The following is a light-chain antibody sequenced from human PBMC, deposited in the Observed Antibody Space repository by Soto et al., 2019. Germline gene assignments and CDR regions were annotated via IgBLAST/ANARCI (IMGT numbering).Light chain of an antibody. CDR3: QPYNFWPPLN. CDR1: QSVNSN. J-gene: IGKJ4*01. CDR2: DAS. Sequence: EIVMTQSPATLSVSPGERATLSCRASQSVNSNLAWYRQTPGQAPRLLISDASTRATGVPARFSGSGSGTEFTLTICSLQSEDSGIYDCQPYNFWPPLNFGGGTKVESK. V-gene: IGKV3-15*01.